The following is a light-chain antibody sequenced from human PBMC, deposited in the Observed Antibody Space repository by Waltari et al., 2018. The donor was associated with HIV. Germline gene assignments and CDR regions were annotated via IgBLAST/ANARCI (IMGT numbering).Light chain of an antibody. V-gene: IGLV2-8*01. CDR3: SAYAGSNKV. Sequence: QSALTQPPSASGSPGQSVTISCTGTSSDVGGYNYVSWYQQHPGKAPKLMIYEVVKRPSGVPDRFSGSKCGNTASLTVSGLQAEDEADYYCSAYAGSNKVFGGGTKLTVL. CDR2: EVV. J-gene: IGLJ2*01. CDR1: SSDVGGYNY.